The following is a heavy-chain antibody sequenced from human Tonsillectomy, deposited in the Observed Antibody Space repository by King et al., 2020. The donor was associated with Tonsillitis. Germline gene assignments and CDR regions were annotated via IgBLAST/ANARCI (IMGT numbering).Heavy chain of an antibody. CDR2: ISFDGSNK. V-gene: IGHV3-30-3*01. CDR1: GFTFRSYA. CDR3: ARDYYDSLTGNYNWYFQH. D-gene: IGHD3-9*01. J-gene: IGHJ1*01. Sequence: VQLVESGGGVDQPGRSLRLSCAASGFTFRSYAMHWVRQAPGKGLEWVAVISFDGSNKFYADSVKGRFTISRDHSKNTLYLQMNSLRAEDTAVYYCARDYYDSLTGNYNWYFQHWGQGTLFTVSA.